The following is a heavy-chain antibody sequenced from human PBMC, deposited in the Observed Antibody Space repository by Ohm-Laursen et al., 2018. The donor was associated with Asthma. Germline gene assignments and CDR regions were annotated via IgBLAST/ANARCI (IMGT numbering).Heavy chain of an antibody. J-gene: IGHJ3*02. CDR2: IYYSGST. D-gene: IGHD4-23*01. CDR1: GGSISSGDYY. Sequence: SQTLSLTCTVSGGSISSGDYYWSWIRQPPGKGLEWIGYIYYSGSTYYNPSLKSRVTISVDTSKDQFSLKLSSVTAADTAVYYCARAYYGGPRGDDAFDIWGQGTMVTVSS. V-gene: IGHV4-30-4*01. CDR3: ARAYYGGPRGDDAFDI.